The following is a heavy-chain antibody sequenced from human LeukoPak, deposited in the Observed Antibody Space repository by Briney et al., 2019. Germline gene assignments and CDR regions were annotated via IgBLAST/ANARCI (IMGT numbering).Heavy chain of an antibody. V-gene: IGHV3-13*01. CDR2: IGTAGDT. CDR1: GFTFSTYW. D-gene: IGHD1-26*01. J-gene: IGHJ4*02. CDR3: AREGSYDGLDY. Sequence: GGSLRLSCAASGFTFSTYWMHWVRQATGKGLEWVSAIGTAGDTYYPGSVKGRFTISRENAKNSLYLQMNSLRAGDTAVYYCAREGSYDGLDYWGQGTLVTVPS.